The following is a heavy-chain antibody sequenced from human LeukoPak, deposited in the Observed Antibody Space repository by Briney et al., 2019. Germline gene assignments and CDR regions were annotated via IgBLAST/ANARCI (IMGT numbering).Heavy chain of an antibody. J-gene: IGHJ3*02. D-gene: IGHD3-22*01. CDR2: INPNSGGT. Sequence: GASVKVSCKASGYTFTAYCMHWVRQAPGQGLEWMGRINPNSGGTNYALNFQGRVTMTRDTSISTAYMELSRLRSDDTAVYYCAWKYYCDSSGYYYDDAFDIWGQGTMVTVSS. CDR1: GYTFTAYC. CDR3: AWKYYCDSSGYYYDDAFDI. V-gene: IGHV1-2*06.